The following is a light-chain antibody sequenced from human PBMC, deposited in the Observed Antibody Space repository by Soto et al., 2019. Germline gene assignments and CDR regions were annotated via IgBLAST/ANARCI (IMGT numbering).Light chain of an antibody. CDR1: QGISSY. Sequence: DIQMTQSPSTLSASVGDRVTIACRASQGISSYLAWYQQKPGKAPKLLIYDASSLESGVPSRFSGSGSGTEFTLTISSLQPDDFATYYCQQYNAYSRTFGQGTKVDI. J-gene: IGKJ1*01. CDR2: DAS. V-gene: IGKV1-5*01. CDR3: QQYNAYSRT.